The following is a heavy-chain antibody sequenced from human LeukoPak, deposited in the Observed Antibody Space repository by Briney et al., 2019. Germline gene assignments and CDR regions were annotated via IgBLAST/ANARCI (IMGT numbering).Heavy chain of an antibody. D-gene: IGHD6-19*01. CDR1: GGTFSSYA. CDR3: ARDGLAVAGGPLRY. V-gene: IGHV1-69*05. J-gene: IGHJ4*02. Sequence: GASVKVSCKASGGTFSSYAISWVRQAPGQGLEWMGRIIPIFGTANYAQKFQGRVTITTDESTSTAYMELSSLRSEDTAVYYCARDGLAVAGGPLRYWGQGTLVTVSS. CDR2: IIPIFGTA.